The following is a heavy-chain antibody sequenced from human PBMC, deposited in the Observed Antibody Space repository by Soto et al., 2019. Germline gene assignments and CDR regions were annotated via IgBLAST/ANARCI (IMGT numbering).Heavy chain of an antibody. D-gene: IGHD2-15*01. CDR3: VRGGGGGLFDP. CDR1: GFTFSDYY. CDR2: ISPGSRYP. V-gene: IGHV3-11*06. J-gene: IGHJ5*02. Sequence: QVQLVESGGGLVTPGGSLRLSCARSGFTFSDYYMSWIRQAPGKGLEWLSYISPGSRYPAYADSVKGRCTISGDNARRARSLRMNSLTVDDTAIYYCVRGGGGGLFDPWGQGSMVTVSS.